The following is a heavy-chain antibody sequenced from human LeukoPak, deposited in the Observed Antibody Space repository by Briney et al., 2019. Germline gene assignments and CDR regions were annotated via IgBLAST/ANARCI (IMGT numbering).Heavy chain of an antibody. CDR3: ARVPAAANWFDP. Sequence: SVKVSCKASGGTFISYAISWVRQAPGQGLEWMGRIIPIFGTANYAQKFQGRVTMTRDTSISTAYMELSRLRSDDTAVYYCARVPAAANWFDPWGQGTLVTVSS. D-gene: IGHD2-2*01. CDR1: GGTFISYA. CDR2: IIPIFGTA. V-gene: IGHV1-69*05. J-gene: IGHJ5*02.